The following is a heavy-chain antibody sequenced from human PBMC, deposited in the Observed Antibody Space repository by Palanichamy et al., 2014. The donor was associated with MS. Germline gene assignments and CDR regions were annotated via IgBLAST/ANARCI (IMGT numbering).Heavy chain of an antibody. V-gene: IGHV6-1*01. Sequence: QVQLQQSGPGLVKPSQSLSLTCAISGDSVSSTEAAWNWIRQSPSRGLEWLGRTYFRTKWYSDYEESVKGRIAITADTSKNQVSLQLDSVTPEDTAVYYCARDLAGGSTYYAAHYFDSWGQGSLATVSS. CDR2: TYFRTKWYS. J-gene: IGHJ4*02. CDR1: GDSVSSTEAA. CDR3: ARDLAGGSTYYAAHYFDS. D-gene: IGHD1-26*01.